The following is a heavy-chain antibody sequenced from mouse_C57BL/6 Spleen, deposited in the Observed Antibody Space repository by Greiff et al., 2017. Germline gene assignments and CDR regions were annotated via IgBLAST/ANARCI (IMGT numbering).Heavy chain of an antibody. J-gene: IGHJ2*01. V-gene: IGHV1-59*01. CDR1: GYTFTSYW. Sequence: QVQLQQPGAELVRPGTSVKLSCKASGYTFTSYWMHWVKQRPGQGLEWIGVIDPSDSYTNYNQKFKGKATLTVDTSSSTAYMQLSSLTSADSAVYYCARDYSNYFDYWGQGTTLTVSS. D-gene: IGHD2-5*01. CDR3: ARDYSNYFDY. CDR2: IDPSDSYT.